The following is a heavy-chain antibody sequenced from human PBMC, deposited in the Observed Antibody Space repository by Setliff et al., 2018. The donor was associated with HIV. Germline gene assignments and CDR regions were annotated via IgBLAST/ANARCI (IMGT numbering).Heavy chain of an antibody. CDR3: ARVRLEPRQYLFDS. CDR2: INHSGST. CDR1: GGSFSDYY. D-gene: IGHD1-1*01. Sequence: PSETLSLTCAVYGGSFSDYYWSGIRQPPGKGLEWIGEINHSGSTNYNPSLKRRVTISVDTSKNQFSLKLNSETAADTAVYYCARVRLEPRQYLFDSWGQGSPVTVSS. V-gene: IGHV4-34*01. J-gene: IGHJ5*01.